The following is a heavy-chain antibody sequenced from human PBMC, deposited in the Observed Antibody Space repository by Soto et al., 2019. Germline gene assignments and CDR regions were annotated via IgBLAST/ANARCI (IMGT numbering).Heavy chain of an antibody. Sequence: GGSLRLSCAASGFTFGNHGMHWVRQAPGKGLEWLSLISYDGSKKYYADSVRGRFTISRDNSKNTVSLQMISLRAEDTALYYCARDHYDLWSGLDVWGQGTTGTVSS. D-gene: IGHD3-3*01. CDR1: GFTFGNHG. V-gene: IGHV3-30-3*01. J-gene: IGHJ6*02. CDR2: ISYDGSKK. CDR3: ARDHYDLWSGLDV.